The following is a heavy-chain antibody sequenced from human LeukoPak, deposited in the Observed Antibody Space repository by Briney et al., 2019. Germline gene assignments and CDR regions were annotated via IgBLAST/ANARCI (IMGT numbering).Heavy chain of an antibody. V-gene: IGHV4-59*11. J-gene: IGHJ4*02. CDR1: GGSMTTHH. Sequence: PSETLSLTCTVSGGSMTTHHWNWIRQTPGKGLECIGYVFDSGRTKVNPSLTSRVTLSTDTSKNQLSLRLSSVTAADTAVYYCTTIKRGDIFGYFDFWGRGILVTVSS. CDR2: VFDSGRT. CDR3: TTIKRGDIFGYFDF. D-gene: IGHD5-18*01.